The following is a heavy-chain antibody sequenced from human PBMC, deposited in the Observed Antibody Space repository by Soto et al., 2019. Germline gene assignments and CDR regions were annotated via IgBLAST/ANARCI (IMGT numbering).Heavy chain of an antibody. V-gene: IGHV4-59*01. CDR2: IYYSGST. D-gene: IGHD6-19*01. CDR1: GGSISSYY. J-gene: IGHJ4*02. CDR3: ARTSSGWYKGFDY. Sequence: PSETLSLTCTVSGGSISSYYWSWIRQPPGKGLEWIGYIYYSGSTNYNPSLKSRVTISVDTSKNQFSLKLSSVTAADTAVYYCARTSSGWYKGFDYWGQGTLVTVSS.